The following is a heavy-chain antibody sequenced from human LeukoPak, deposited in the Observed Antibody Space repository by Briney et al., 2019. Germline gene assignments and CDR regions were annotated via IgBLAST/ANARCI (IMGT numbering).Heavy chain of an antibody. D-gene: IGHD3-9*01. Sequence: SETLSLTCTVSGASFGRRYWSWIRQAPGKGLEWIGYVYYTGSTNYNPSLKSRLTISLDTSRKQFSLKLKSVTAADTAMYYCARGYFDWLSFAFDYWGQGTLVTVSS. CDR3: ARGYFDWLSFAFDY. CDR2: VYYTGST. CDR1: GASFGRRY. J-gene: IGHJ4*02. V-gene: IGHV4-59*11.